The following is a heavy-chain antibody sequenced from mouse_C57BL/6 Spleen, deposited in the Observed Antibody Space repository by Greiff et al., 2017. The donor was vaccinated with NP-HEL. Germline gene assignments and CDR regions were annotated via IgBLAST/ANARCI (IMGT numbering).Heavy chain of an antibody. Sequence: VQLKQSGPELVKPGASVKIPCKASGYTFTDYNMDWVKQSHGKSLEWIGDINPNNGGTIYNQKFKGKATLTVDKSSSTAYMELRSLTSEDTAVYYCARRTAQAKGGYFDYWGQGTTLTVSS. CDR3: ARRTAQAKGGYFDY. D-gene: IGHD3-2*02. J-gene: IGHJ2*01. CDR2: INPNNGGT. V-gene: IGHV1-18*01. CDR1: GYTFTDYN.